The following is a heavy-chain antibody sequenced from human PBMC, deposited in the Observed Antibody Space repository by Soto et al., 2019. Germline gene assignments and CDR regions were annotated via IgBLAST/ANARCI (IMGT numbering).Heavy chain of an antibody. CDR2: ISYDGSNK. Sequence: QVQLVESGGGVVQPGRSLRLSCAASGFTFSSYAMHWVRQAPGKGLEWVAVISYDGSNKYYADSVKGRFTSSSDNSKNTLYLQMNSLRAEDTAVYYCARESLSDYGDFDYWGQGTLVTVSS. V-gene: IGHV3-30-3*01. CDR3: ARESLSDYGDFDY. J-gene: IGHJ4*02. D-gene: IGHD4-17*01. CDR1: GFTFSSYA.